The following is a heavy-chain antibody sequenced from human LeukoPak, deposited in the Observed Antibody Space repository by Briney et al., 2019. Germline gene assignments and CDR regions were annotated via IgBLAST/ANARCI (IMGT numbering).Heavy chain of an antibody. V-gene: IGHV4-4*09. Sequence: SETLSLTCTVSGGSISSYYWSWIRQPLGKGLEWIGYIYTSGSTNYNPSLKSRVTISVDTSKNQFSLKLSSVTAADTAVYYCARHPWSGYAWMDYWGQGTLVTVSS. CDR1: GGSISSYY. CDR2: IYTSGST. D-gene: IGHD3-3*01. CDR3: ARHPWSGYAWMDY. J-gene: IGHJ4*02.